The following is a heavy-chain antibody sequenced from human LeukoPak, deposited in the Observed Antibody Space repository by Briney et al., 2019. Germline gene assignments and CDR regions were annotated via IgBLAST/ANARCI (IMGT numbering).Heavy chain of an antibody. J-gene: IGHJ2*01. CDR2: IYTGGGT. CDR3: ARDAVGGSSRDWHFDL. V-gene: IGHV4-4*07. D-gene: IGHD3-10*01. Sequence: SETMSLTCTVSGGSISSYYWSWIRQPAGKGLEWVGRIYTGGGTNYNPSLKSRVTISVETSKNKCSLKLSSVTAADTAVYYCARDAVGGSSRDWHFDLWGRGTLVTVSS. CDR1: GGSISSYY.